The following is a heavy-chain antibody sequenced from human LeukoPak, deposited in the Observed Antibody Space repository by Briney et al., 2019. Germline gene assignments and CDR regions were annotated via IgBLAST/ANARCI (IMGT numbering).Heavy chain of an antibody. Sequence: GGSLRLSCAASGFTFSGYAMSWVRQAPGKGLEWVSIISGSGGSTFYADSVKGRFTISRDNSKNTLYLQMNSLRAEDTAVYYCARDLSGSSPTPYGMDVWGQGTTVTVSS. J-gene: IGHJ6*02. V-gene: IGHV3-23*01. CDR2: ISGSGGST. D-gene: IGHD6-13*01. CDR1: GFTFSGYA. CDR3: ARDLSGSSPTPYGMDV.